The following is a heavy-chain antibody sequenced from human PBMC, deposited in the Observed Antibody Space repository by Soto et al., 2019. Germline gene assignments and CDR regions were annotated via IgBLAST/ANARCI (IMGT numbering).Heavy chain of an antibody. CDR3: ARNLGAKYGMDV. J-gene: IGHJ6*02. V-gene: IGHV3-73*01. Sequence: VGSLRLSCAGSGFPLSGSIIRWVGRAPGEGLEWVGRIRSKANNYATAFAASVQGRVTISREDSKNTAFLQMNSLKIEDTAVYFCARNLGAKYGMDVWGQGTTVTVSS. CDR2: IRSKANNYAT. D-gene: IGHD1-26*01. CDR1: GFPLSGSI.